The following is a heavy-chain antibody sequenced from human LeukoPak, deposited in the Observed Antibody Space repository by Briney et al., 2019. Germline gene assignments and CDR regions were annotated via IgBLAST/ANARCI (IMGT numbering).Heavy chain of an antibody. Sequence: GGSLRLSCAASGFSFSSYNMNSVRQAPGKALEWVSSITTSSTYTFYADSVKGRFTISRDNAKNSLYLQMNSLRAEDTALYYCAKDRPYRGYCSSTSCYPRGYMDVWGKGTTVTVSS. D-gene: IGHD2-2*01. CDR2: ITTSSTYT. J-gene: IGHJ6*03. CDR3: AKDRPYRGYCSSTSCYPRGYMDV. CDR1: GFSFSSYN. V-gene: IGHV3-21*04.